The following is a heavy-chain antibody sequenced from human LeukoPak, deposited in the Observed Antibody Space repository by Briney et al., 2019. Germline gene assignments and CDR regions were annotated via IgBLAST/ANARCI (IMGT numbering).Heavy chain of an antibody. CDR2: ISAYNGNT. V-gene: IGHV1-18*01. D-gene: IGHD3-10*01. CDR3: ARGTGSVWFGEAAFDY. Sequence: ASVKVSCKASGYTFTSYGISWVRQAPGQGLEWMGWISAYNGNTNYAQKLQGKVTMTTDTSTSTAHMELRSLRSDDTAVYYCARGTGSVWFGEAAFDYWGQGTLVTVSS. CDR1: GYTFTSYG. J-gene: IGHJ4*02.